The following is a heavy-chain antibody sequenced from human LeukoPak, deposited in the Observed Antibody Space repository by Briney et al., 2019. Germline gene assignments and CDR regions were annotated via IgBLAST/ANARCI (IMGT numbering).Heavy chain of an antibody. D-gene: IGHD6-13*01. J-gene: IGHJ5*02. CDR2: ISAYNGNT. V-gene: IGHV1-18*01. Sequence: ASVKVSCKASGGTFSSYAISWVRQAPGQGLEWMGWISAYNGNTNYAQKLQGRVTMTTDTSTSTAYMELRSLRSDDTAVYYCARDLVFSSSWYQGFDPWGQGTLVTVSS. CDR3: ARDLVFSSSWYQGFDP. CDR1: GGTFSSYA.